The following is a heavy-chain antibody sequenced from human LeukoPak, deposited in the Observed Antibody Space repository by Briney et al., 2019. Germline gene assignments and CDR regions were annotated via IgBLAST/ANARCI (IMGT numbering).Heavy chain of an antibody. CDR2: INHSGST. CDR3: ARKQKIVEKAFDI. J-gene: IGHJ3*02. D-gene: IGHD2/OR15-2a*01. CDR1: GGSFSGYY. V-gene: IGHV4-34*01. Sequence: NSSETLSLTCAVYGGSFSGYYWSWIRQPPGKGLEWIGEINHSGSTNYNPSLKSRVTISVDTSKNQFSLKLSSVTAADTAVYYCARKQKIVEKAFDIWGQGTMVTVSS.